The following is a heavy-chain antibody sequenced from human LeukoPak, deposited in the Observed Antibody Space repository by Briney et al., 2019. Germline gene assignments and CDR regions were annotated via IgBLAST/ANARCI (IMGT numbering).Heavy chain of an antibody. V-gene: IGHV4-59*12. CDR2: IYYSGST. J-gene: IGHJ4*02. CDR3: ARPLGYCSGGSCQIRY. Sequence: SETLSLTCTVSGDSISSYYWSWIRQPPGKGLEWIGYIYYSGSTNYNPSLKSRVTISVDTSKNQFSLKLSSVTAADTAVYYCARPLGYCSGGSCQIRYWGQGTLVTVSS. CDR1: GDSISSYY. D-gene: IGHD2-15*01.